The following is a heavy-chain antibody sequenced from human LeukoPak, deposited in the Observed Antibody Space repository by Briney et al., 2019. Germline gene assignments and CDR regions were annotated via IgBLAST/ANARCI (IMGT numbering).Heavy chain of an antibody. CDR1: GGSISSYY. Sequence: SETLSLTCTVSGGSISSYYWSWIRQPPGKGLEWIGYIYYSGSTNYNPSLKSRVTISVDTSKNQFSLKLSSVTAADTAVYYCARGFADYDFWSGYHFDYWGQGTLVTVSS. J-gene: IGHJ4*02. V-gene: IGHV4-59*01. CDR2: IYYSGST. D-gene: IGHD3-3*01. CDR3: ARGFADYDFWSGYHFDY.